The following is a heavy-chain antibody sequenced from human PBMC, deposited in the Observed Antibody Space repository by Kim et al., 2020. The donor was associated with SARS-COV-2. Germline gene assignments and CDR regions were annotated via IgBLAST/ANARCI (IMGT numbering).Heavy chain of an antibody. D-gene: IGHD6-13*01. J-gene: IGHJ4*02. CDR3: ARPINPYSSSWYYFDY. V-gene: IGHV1-3*01. Sequence: KFQGRVTITRGTAASTAYMELSSLRSEDTAVYYCARPINPYSSSWYYFDYWGQGTLVTVSS.